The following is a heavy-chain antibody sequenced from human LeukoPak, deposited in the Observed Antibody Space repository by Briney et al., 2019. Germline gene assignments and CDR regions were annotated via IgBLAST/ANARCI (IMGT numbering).Heavy chain of an antibody. V-gene: IGHV3-48*04. J-gene: IGHJ6*04. CDR1: RFTFSSYS. CDR2: ISSSGSTI. D-gene: IGHD3-10*02. CDR3: AELGITMIGGV. Sequence: PGGSLRLSCAASRFTFSSYSMNWVRQAPGKGLEWVSYISSSGSTIYYADSVKGRFTISRDNAKNSLHLQMNSLRAEDTAVYYCAELGITMIGGVWGKGTTVTISS.